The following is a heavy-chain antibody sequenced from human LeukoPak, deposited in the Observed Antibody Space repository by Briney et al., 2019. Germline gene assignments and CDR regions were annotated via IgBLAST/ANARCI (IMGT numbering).Heavy chain of an antibody. Sequence: ASVKVSCKASGYTFTGYYMHWVRQAPGQGLEWMGWINPNSGGTNYAQEFQGRVTMTRDTSISTAYMELSRLRSDDTAVYYCARVSTSRVDYWGQGTLVTVSS. CDR3: ARVSTSRVDY. J-gene: IGHJ4*02. D-gene: IGHD2/OR15-2a*01. V-gene: IGHV1-2*02. CDR1: GYTFTGYY. CDR2: INPNSGGT.